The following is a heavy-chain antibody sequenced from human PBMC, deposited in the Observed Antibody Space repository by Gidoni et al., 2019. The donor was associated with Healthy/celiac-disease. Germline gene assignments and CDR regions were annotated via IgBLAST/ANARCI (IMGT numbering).Heavy chain of an antibody. CDR1: GGSYSGYY. D-gene: IGHD2-21*01. J-gene: IGHJ1*01. Sequence: QVQLQQWGAGLLKPSETLSLTCAVYGGSYSGYYWSWIRQPPGKGLEWIGAINHSGSTNYNPSLKSRVTIAVDTSKTQFSLKLSSVTAADTAVYYCARGDYSYVQHWGQVTLVTVSA. CDR2: INHSGST. V-gene: IGHV4-34*01. CDR3: ARGDYSYVQH.